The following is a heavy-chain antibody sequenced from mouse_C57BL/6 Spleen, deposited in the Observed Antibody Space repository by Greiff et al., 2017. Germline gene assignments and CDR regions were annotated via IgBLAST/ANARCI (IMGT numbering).Heavy chain of an antibody. CDR2: ISSGSSTI. D-gene: IGHD1-1*01. CDR1: GFTFSDYG. V-gene: IGHV5-17*01. Sequence: EVMLVESGGGLVKPGGSLKLSCAASGFTFSDYGMHWVRQAPEKGLEWVAYISSGSSTIYYADTVKGRFTISRDTAKNTLFLQMTSLRSEDTAMYYCARNYYGSSYVALFDYWGQGTTLTVSS. CDR3: ARNYYGSSYVALFDY. J-gene: IGHJ2*01.